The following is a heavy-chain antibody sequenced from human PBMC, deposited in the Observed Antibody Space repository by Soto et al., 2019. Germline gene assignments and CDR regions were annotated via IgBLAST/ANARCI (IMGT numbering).Heavy chain of an antibody. D-gene: IGHD2-2*01. CDR3: AREYANSPEAFDF. Sequence: TLSPTCTVSYCSLTCTCHYWSWIRQPPGKGLEWIGYIYYTGSTNYNPSLKSRVTISLDTSRNQFSLKLSSVTAADTAVFYCAREYANSPEAFDFWGQG. CDR1: YCSLTCTCHY. J-gene: IGHJ4*02. CDR2: IYYTGST. V-gene: IGHV4-61*01.